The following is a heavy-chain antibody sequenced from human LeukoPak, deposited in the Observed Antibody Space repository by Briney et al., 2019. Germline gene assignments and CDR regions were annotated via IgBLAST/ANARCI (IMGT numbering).Heavy chain of an antibody. Sequence: PGGSLRLSCAASGFTFSSYWMSWVRQAPGKGLEWVANIKQDGSEKYYVDSVKGRFTISRDNAKNSLYLQMNSLRAEDTAVYYCARDQGTVTSYHYYGMDVWGQGTTVTVSS. CDR1: GFTFSSYW. CDR2: IKQDGSEK. V-gene: IGHV3-7*01. J-gene: IGHJ6*02. CDR3: ARDQGTVTSYHYYGMDV. D-gene: IGHD4-11*01.